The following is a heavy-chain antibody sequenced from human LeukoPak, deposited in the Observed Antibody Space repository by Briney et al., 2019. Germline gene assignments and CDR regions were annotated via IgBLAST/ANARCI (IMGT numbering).Heavy chain of an antibody. CDR3: VRAPSGSSYGYYY. D-gene: IGHD5-18*01. V-gene: IGHV3-48*02. Sequence: GGSLRLSCAASGLTLSSYSMNWVRQAPGKGLEWVSYISPSSSIIYYADSVKGRFTISRDNAKNSLYLQMDSLRDEDTAVYYCVRAPSGSSYGYYYWGQGTLVTVSS. J-gene: IGHJ4*02. CDR1: GLTLSSYS. CDR2: ISPSSSII.